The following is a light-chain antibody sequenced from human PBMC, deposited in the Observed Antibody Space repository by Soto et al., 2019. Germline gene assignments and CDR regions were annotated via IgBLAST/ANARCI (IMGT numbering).Light chain of an antibody. CDR2: TVS. CDR3: MQRIEFPLT. CDR1: QSLLDSDDGNTY. Sequence: DIVMTQTPLSLTVSPGEPASISCRSSQSLLDSDDGNTYLDWYLQKPGQSPQLLIYTVSYRASGVPDRFSGCGSGTDFTLKISRVEAEDVGVYYCMQRIEFPLTFGGGTKVEIK. V-gene: IGKV2-40*01. J-gene: IGKJ4*01.